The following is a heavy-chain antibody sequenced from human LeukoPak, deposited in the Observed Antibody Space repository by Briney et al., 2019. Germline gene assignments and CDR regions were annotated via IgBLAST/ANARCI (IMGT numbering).Heavy chain of an antibody. CDR2: ISSSGSTI. V-gene: IGHV3-11*04. Sequence: PGGSLRLSCAASGFTFSDYYMSWIRQAPGKGLEWVSYISSSGSTIYYADSVKGRFTISRDNSKNTLYLQMNSLRAEDTAVYYCAKDPGIAAAVWYFDLWGRGTLVTVSS. CDR3: AKDPGIAAAVWYFDL. D-gene: IGHD6-13*01. J-gene: IGHJ2*01. CDR1: GFTFSDYY.